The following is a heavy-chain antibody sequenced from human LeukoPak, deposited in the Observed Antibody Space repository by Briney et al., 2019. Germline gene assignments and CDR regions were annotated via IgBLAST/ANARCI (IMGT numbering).Heavy chain of an antibody. CDR2: IYYSGST. V-gene: IGHV4-59*01. D-gene: IGHD4/OR15-4a*01. J-gene: IGHJ3*02. Sequence: KTSETMSLTGTVSGGSISSYYWSWIRQPPGKVLKWIGYIYYSGSTNYNPSLKSRVTISVDTSKTQFSLKLSSVTAADTAVYYCAREDNLWWAFDIWGQGTMVTVSS. CDR3: AREDNLWWAFDI. CDR1: GGSISSYY.